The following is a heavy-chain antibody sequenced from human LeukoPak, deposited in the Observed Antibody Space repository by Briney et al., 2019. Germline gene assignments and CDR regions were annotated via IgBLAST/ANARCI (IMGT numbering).Heavy chain of an antibody. CDR3: AKLFKAYSSTWIDY. V-gene: IGHV3-11*03. Sequence: GGSLRLSCAASGFTFSDYYMSWIRQAPGQGLEWVAYISHSSGFTNYADSVKGRFAISRDNAKNSLYLQMDSLSAEDTAIYYCAKLFKAYSSTWIDYWGQGNLVTVSS. J-gene: IGHJ4*02. D-gene: IGHD6-13*01. CDR2: ISHSSGFT. CDR1: GFTFSDYY.